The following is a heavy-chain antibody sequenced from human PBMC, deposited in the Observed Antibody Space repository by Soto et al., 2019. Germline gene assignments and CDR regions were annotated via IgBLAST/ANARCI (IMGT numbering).Heavy chain of an antibody. CDR2: ISGSGGST. CDR3: ATKGVGPNGFFAY. J-gene: IGHJ4*02. CDR1: GFTFSSYA. D-gene: IGHD6-25*01. V-gene: IGHV3-23*01. Sequence: GGSLRLSCAASGFTFSSYAMSWVRQAPGKGLEWVSAISGSGGSTYYADSVKGRFTISRDNSKNTLYLQMNSLRAEDTAVYYCATKGVGPNGFFAYWGQGTLVTVSS.